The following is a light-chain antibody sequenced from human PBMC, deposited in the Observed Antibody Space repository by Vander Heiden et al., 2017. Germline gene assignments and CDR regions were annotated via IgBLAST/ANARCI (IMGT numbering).Light chain of an antibody. CDR3: RQALQTPRT. CDR2: LGS. V-gene: IGKV2-28*01. J-gene: IGKJ2*02. Sequence: DIVMTQSSLSLPVTPGEPAPISCRSSQGLLHSNGYNYLDWYLQKPGQSPQLLIYLGSNRASGVPDRFSGSGSGTDFTLKISRVEAEDVGVYYCRQALQTPRTFGQGTKLDIK. CDR1: QGLLHSNGYNY.